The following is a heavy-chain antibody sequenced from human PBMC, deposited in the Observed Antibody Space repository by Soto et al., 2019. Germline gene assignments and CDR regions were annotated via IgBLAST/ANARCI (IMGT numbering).Heavy chain of an antibody. Sequence: PSETLSLTCIVSGGSISSSSYYWGWIRQPPGKGLEWIGSIYYSGSTYYNPSLKSRVTISVDTSKNQFSLKLSSVTAADTAVYYCARGRTSGYLRNGAPYWGQGTLVTVSS. CDR2: IYYSGST. V-gene: IGHV4-39*01. D-gene: IGHD5-18*01. J-gene: IGHJ4*02. CDR1: GGSISSSSYY. CDR3: ARGRTSGYLRNGAPY.